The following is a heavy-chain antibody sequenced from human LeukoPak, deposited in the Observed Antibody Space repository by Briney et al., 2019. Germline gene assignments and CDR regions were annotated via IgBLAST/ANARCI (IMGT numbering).Heavy chain of an antibody. J-gene: IGHJ4*02. CDR1: GFTFSSYT. CDR2: ISGSNSYI. D-gene: IGHD2-2*02. V-gene: IGHV3-21*01. Sequence: GGSLRLSCAASGFTFSSYTMHWIRQAPGKGLEWVSSISGSNSYIFYADSVKGRFTVSRDNAKDSLYLQMNSLRAEDTAVYYCARDIRQGYWGQGTLVTVSS. CDR3: ARDIRQGY.